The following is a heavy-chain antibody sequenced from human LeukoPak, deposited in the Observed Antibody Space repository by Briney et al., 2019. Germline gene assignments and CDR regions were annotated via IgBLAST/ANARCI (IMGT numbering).Heavy chain of an antibody. D-gene: IGHD5-18*01. J-gene: IGHJ4*02. CDR1: GFVFEDYT. CDR2: INYDGTST. Sequence: PGGSLRLSCVASGFVFEDYTMHWVRQVPGKGLEWASLINYDGTSTYYADSVKGRFTISRDDSKNSLYLQMNSLRTEDTALYYCAKDIWGYDYGNFDYWGQGTLVTVSS. CDR3: AKDIWGYDYGNFDY. V-gene: IGHV3-43*01.